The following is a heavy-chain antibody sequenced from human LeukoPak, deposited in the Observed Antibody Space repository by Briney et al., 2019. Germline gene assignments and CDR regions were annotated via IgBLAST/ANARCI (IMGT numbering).Heavy chain of an antibody. CDR2: IWYDGSNK. Sequence: SGGSLRLSCAASGFTFRSYGMHWVRQAPGKGLEWVAVIWYDGSNKYYADSVKGRFTISRDNSKNTLYLQMNSLRAEDTAVYYCAKGGRYYDILTGSDYWGQGTLVTVSS. D-gene: IGHD3-9*01. CDR3: AKGGRYYDILTGSDY. V-gene: IGHV3-33*06. J-gene: IGHJ4*02. CDR1: GFTFRSYG.